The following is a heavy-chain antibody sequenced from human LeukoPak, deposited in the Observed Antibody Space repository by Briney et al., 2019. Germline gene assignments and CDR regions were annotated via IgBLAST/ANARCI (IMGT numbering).Heavy chain of an antibody. Sequence: PSETLSLTCTVSGGSISSYYWSWIRQPPGKGLEWIGYIYFSGSTNYNPSLKSRVTISVDTSKNQFPLKLSSVTAADTAVYYCARVLPPLYYFDYWGQGTLVTVSS. V-gene: IGHV4-59*08. CDR3: ARVLPPLYYFDY. CDR2: IYFSGST. CDR1: GGSISSYY. J-gene: IGHJ4*02. D-gene: IGHD3-10*01.